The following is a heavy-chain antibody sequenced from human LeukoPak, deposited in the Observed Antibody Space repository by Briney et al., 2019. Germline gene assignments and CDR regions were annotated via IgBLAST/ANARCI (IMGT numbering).Heavy chain of an antibody. CDR3: ARDPIAARPDTLYGMDV. CDR1: GGTFSSYA. V-gene: IGHV1-69*13. Sequence: SVKVSCKASGGTFSSYAISWVRQAPGQGLEWMGGIIPIFGTANYAQKFQGRVTITADESTSTAYMELSSLRSEDTAVYYCARDPIAARPDTLYGMDVWGQGTTVTVSS. J-gene: IGHJ6*02. CDR2: IIPIFGTA. D-gene: IGHD6-6*01.